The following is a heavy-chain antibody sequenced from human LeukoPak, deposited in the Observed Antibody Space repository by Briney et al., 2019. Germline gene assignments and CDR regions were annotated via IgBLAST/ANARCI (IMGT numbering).Heavy chain of an antibody. CDR3: ARETRGYSYGTGGWFDP. Sequence: PSETLSLTCTVPGGSISSYYWSWFRQPPGKGLGGIGYIFYSGSTNYNPSLKSRVTISVDTSKNQFSPKLSSVTAADTAVYYCARETRGYSYGTGGWFDPWGQGTLVTVSS. V-gene: IGHV4-59*13. CDR2: IFYSGST. D-gene: IGHD5-18*01. J-gene: IGHJ5*02. CDR1: GGSISSYY.